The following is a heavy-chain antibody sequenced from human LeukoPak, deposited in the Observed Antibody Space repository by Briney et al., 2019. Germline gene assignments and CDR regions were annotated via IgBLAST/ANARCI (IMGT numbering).Heavy chain of an antibody. CDR2: ISSSSSTI. V-gene: IGHV3-48*01. Sequence: GGSLRLSCAASGFSISNYNMNWVRQAPGRGLEWLSSISSSSSTIFYADSVKGRLTISRDNAKNSLFLQMNSLRAEDTAVYYCATEPLYYYYMDVWGKGTTVTVSS. D-gene: IGHD1-14*01. J-gene: IGHJ6*03. CDR1: GFSISNYN. CDR3: ATEPLYYYYMDV.